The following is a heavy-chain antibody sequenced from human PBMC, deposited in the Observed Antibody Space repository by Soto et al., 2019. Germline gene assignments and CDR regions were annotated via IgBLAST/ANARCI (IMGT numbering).Heavy chain of an antibody. V-gene: IGHV4-30-2*01. D-gene: IGHD6-6*01. CDR2: IYHSGST. CDR1: GGSISSGGSF. Sequence: QLQLQESGSGLVKPSQTLSLTCAVSGGSISSGGSFWSWIRQPPGKGLEWIGYIYHSGSTYYNPSLRRRVTRSVATSKNQFALKLSSVTAADTAVYSCAGGIAARPLGYWGQGTLVTVSS. CDR3: AGGIAARPLGY. J-gene: IGHJ4*02.